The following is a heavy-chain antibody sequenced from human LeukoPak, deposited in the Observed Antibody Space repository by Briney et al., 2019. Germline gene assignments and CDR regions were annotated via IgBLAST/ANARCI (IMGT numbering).Heavy chain of an antibody. Sequence: PSETLSLTCTVSGYSISSGYYWGWIRQPPGKGLEWIGSIYHSGSTYYNPSLKSRVTISVDTSKNQFSLKLSSVTAADTAVYYCAKCYDSSSWDAFDIWGQGTMVTVSS. CDR2: IYHSGST. J-gene: IGHJ3*02. D-gene: IGHD3-22*01. CDR3: AKCYDSSSWDAFDI. CDR1: GYSISSGYY. V-gene: IGHV4-38-2*02.